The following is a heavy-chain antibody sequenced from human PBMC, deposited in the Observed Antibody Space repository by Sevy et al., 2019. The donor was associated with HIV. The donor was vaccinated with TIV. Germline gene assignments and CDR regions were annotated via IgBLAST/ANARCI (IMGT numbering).Heavy chain of an antibody. CDR2: MYYSGST. J-gene: IGHJ3*02. CDR3: ARVKYSSSWSAFDI. Sequence: SETLSLTCTVSGGAISSNIYYWGWIRQPPGKGLEWIGSMYYSGSTYYNASLKSRVTISVDTSKNQFSLKLSSVTAADTAVYYCARVKYSSSWSAFDIWGQWTMVTVSS. V-gene: IGHV4-39*01. CDR1: GGAISSNIYY. D-gene: IGHD6-13*01.